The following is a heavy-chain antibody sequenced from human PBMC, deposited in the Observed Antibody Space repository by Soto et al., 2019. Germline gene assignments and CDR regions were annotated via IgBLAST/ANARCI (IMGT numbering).Heavy chain of an antibody. J-gene: IGHJ3*02. V-gene: IGHV1-69*02. CDR2: IIPILGIA. CDR1: GGTFSSYT. CDR3: ARGNCSGGSCYSWSAFDI. D-gene: IGHD2-15*01. Sequence: QVQLVQSGAEVKKPGSSVKVSCKASGGTFSSYTISWVRQAPGQGLEWMGRIIPILGIANYAQKFQARVTITADKSTSTAYMELSSLRSEDTAVYYCARGNCSGGSCYSWSAFDIWGQGTMVTVSS.